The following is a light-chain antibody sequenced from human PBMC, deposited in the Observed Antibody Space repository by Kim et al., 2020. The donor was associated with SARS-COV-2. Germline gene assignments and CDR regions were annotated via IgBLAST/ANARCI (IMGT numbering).Light chain of an antibody. J-gene: IGLJ2*01. Sequence: NFMLTQPHSVSESPGKTVTISCTRSSGSIATRYVQWYQQRPASAPTTVIYENNQRPSGVPARFSGSIDSSSNSASLTISGLKTEDEADYYCQSYDSGTVVFGGGTKLTVL. CDR3: QSYDSGTVV. CDR2: ENN. CDR1: SGSIATRY. V-gene: IGLV6-57*03.